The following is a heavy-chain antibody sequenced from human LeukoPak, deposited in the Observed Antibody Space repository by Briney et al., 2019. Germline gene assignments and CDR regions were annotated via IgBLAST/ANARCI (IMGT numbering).Heavy chain of an antibody. J-gene: IGHJ5*02. V-gene: IGHV1-46*01. D-gene: IGHD5/OR15-5a*01. CDR3: ARLGLADDSWFDP. Sequence: ASVKVSCKASGYTFTSYYMHWVRQAPGQGLERMGIINPSGGSTSYAQKFQGRVTMTRDTSTSTVYMELSSLRSEDTAVYYCARLGLADDSWFDPWGQGTLVTVSS. CDR1: GYTFTSYY. CDR2: INPSGGST.